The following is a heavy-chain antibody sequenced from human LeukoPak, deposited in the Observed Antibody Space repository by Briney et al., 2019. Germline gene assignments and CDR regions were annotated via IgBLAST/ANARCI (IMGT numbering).Heavy chain of an antibody. Sequence: GGSLRLSCAAYGFTFSSYGMHWVRPAPGKGLEWVAFIRDDGSNKYYADSVKGRFTISRDNSKNTLYLQMNSLRAEDTAVYYCAKEDRVSGVVVVAASVAVDYWGQGTLVTVSS. D-gene: IGHD2-15*01. J-gene: IGHJ4*02. CDR2: IRDDGSNK. CDR1: GFTFSSYG. CDR3: AKEDRVSGVVVVAASVAVDY. V-gene: IGHV3-30*02.